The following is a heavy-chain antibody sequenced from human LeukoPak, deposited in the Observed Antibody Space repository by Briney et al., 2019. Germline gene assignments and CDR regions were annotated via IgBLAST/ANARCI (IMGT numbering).Heavy chain of an antibody. CDR3: VRDLGGRSGH. D-gene: IGHD1-26*01. CDR1: GFPFSSYA. V-gene: IGHV3-74*01. J-gene: IGHJ4*02. CDR2: INEDGSTT. Sequence: SGRSLRLSCAASGFPFSSYAMHWVRPAPGKGLVWVSRINEDGSTTNYADSVKGRSTIFRDNAKNTLYLQMNSLRAEDTAVYYCVRDLGGRSGHWGQGTLVTVSS.